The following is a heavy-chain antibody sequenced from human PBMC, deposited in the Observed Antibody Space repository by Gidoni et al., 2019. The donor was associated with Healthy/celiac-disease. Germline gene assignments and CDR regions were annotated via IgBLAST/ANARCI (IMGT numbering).Heavy chain of an antibody. CDR3: ARKSHDWGAAAGTDY. CDR1: GGSISSGDYY. J-gene: IGHJ4*02. CDR2: IYYSGST. D-gene: IGHD6-13*01. Sequence: QVQLQESGPGLVKPSQTLSLTCTVSGGSISSGDYYWSWIRQPPGKGLEWIGYIYYSGSTYYNPSLKSRVTISVDTSKNQFSLKLSSVTAADTAVYYCARKSHDWGAAAGTDYWGQGTLVTVSS. V-gene: IGHV4-30-4*01.